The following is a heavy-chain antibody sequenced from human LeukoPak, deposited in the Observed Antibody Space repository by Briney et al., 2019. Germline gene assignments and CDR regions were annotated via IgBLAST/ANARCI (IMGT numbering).Heavy chain of an antibody. CDR1: GFTFSSYA. V-gene: IGHV3-30-3*02. CDR2: ISYDGSNK. J-gene: IGHJ4*02. Sequence: QTGGSLRLSCAASGFTFSSYAMHWVRQAPGKGLEWVAVISYDGSNKYYADSVKGRFTISRDNSRNMLNLQINSLRAEDTAIYYCAKTTRPLGAFDYWGQGTLVTVSS. D-gene: IGHD4-11*01. CDR3: AKTTRPLGAFDY.